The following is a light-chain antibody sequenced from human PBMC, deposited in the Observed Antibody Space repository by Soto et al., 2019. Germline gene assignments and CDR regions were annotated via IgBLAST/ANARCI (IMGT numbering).Light chain of an antibody. CDR3: SSYTLSSTLVV. CDR2: EVN. J-gene: IGLJ3*02. V-gene: IGLV2-14*01. CDR1: SSDVGGYNF. Sequence: QSALTQPASVSGSPGQSITISCTGTSSDVGGYNFVSWYQQHPGKAPRLMIFEVNNRPSGVSDRFSGSTSGNTASLTIAGLQDEDEADYYCSSYTLSSTLVVFGGGTKLTVL.